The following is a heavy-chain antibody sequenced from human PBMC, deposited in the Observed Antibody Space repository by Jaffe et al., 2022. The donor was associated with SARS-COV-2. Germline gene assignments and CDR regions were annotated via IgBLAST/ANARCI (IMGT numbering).Heavy chain of an antibody. CDR3: ARAVRRRRVVVPAAQYYYYGMDV. CDR2: INHSGST. J-gene: IGHJ6*02. D-gene: IGHD2-2*01. V-gene: IGHV4-34*01. CDR1: GGSFSGYY. Sequence: QVQLQQWGAGLLKPSETLSLTCAVYGGSFSGYYWSWIRQPPGKGLEWIGEINHSGSTNYNPSLKSRVTISVDTSKNQFSLKLSSVTAADTAVYYCARAVRRRRVVVPAAQYYYYGMDVWGQGTTVTVSS.